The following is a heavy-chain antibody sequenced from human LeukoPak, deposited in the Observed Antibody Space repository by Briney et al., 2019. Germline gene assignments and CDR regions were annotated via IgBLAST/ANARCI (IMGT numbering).Heavy chain of an antibody. V-gene: IGHV3-33*01. Sequence: GRSLRLSCTASGFTFSDYGMHWVRQAPGKGLEWVAIIWYDGYNKYYVDSVKGRFTISRDNAKNSLYLQVNSLRAEDTAVYYCARDWPPNWFDPWGQGALVTVSS. CDR3: ARDWPPNWFDP. J-gene: IGHJ5*02. CDR1: GFTFSDYG. CDR2: IWYDGYNK.